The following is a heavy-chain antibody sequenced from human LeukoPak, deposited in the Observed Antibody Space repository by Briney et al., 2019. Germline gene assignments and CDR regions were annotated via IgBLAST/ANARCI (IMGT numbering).Heavy chain of an antibody. D-gene: IGHD2-2*01. J-gene: IGHJ4*02. V-gene: IGHV4-61*02. CDR3: ARVTACSSTSFTMGGDY. CDR2: IYTSGST. CDR1: GGSISSGSYY. Sequence: SETLSLTCTVSGGSISSGSYYWSWIRQPAGKGLEGIGRIYTSGSTNYNPSLKSRVTISVDTSKNQFSLKLSSVTAADTAVYYCARVTACSSTSFTMGGDYWGQGTLVTVSS.